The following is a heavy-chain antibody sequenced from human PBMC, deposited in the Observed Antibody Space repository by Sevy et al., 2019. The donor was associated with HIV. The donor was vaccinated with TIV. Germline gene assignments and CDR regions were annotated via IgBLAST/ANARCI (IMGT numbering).Heavy chain of an antibody. D-gene: IGHD4-17*01. CDR2: ISSSSSYI. V-gene: IGHV3-21*01. Sequence: GGSLRLSCAASGFTFTRHSMNWVRQAPGKGLEWVSYISSSSSYIYYANSVKGRFTISGGNAKNSVYLQMNSLSAEDTAVYYCARVPNYGDYGIDYWGQGTLVTVSS. CDR3: ARVPNYGDYGIDY. J-gene: IGHJ4*02. CDR1: GFTFTRHS.